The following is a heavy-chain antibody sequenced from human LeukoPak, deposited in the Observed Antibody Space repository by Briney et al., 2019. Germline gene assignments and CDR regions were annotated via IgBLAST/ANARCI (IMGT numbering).Heavy chain of an antibody. J-gene: IGHJ4*02. D-gene: IGHD2-2*02. CDR1: GGSISSGGFY. Sequence: KPSETLSLTCTVSGGSISSGGFYWSWIRQPPGKGLEWIGYIYYSGSTYYNPSLKSRVTISVDTSKNQFSLKLSSVTAADTAVYYCARVVGCSSTSCYKEYYFDYWGQGTLVTVSS. V-gene: IGHV4-30-4*01. CDR3: ARVVGCSSTSCYKEYYFDY. CDR2: IYYSGST.